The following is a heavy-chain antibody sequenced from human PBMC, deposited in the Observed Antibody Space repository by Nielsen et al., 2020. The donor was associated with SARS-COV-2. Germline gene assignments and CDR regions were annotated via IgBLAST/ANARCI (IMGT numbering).Heavy chain of an antibody. J-gene: IGHJ4*02. D-gene: IGHD3-3*01. CDR3: ARDRSRITIFGAVLGY. CDR2: ISAYNGNT. Sequence: ASVKVSCKASGYTFTSYGISWVRQAPGQGLEWMGWISAYNGNTNYAQKLQGRVTMTTDTSTSTAYMELRSLRSDDTAVYYCARDRSRITIFGAVLGYWGQGTLVTVSS. V-gene: IGHV1-18*01. CDR1: GYTFTSYG.